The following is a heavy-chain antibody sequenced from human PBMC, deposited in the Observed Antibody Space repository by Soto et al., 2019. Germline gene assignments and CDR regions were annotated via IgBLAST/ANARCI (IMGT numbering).Heavy chain of an antibody. CDR2: MNPNSGNT. CDR3: ARVGYCSGGSCYSFYYYYGMDV. Sequence: ASVKVSCKASGYTFTSYDINWVRQATGQELEWMGWMNPNSGNTGYAQKFQGRVTMTRNTSISTAYMELSSLRSEDTAVYYCARVGYCSGGSCYSFYYYYGMDVWGQGTTVTVSS. J-gene: IGHJ6*02. CDR1: GYTFTSYD. V-gene: IGHV1-8*01. D-gene: IGHD2-15*01.